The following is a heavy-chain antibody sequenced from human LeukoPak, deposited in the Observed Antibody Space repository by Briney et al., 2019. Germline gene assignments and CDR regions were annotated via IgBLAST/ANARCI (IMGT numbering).Heavy chain of an antibody. J-gene: IGHJ4*02. D-gene: IGHD1-1*01. CDR3: AKDAGRGCTGGTTSVY. CDR1: GFTFSGCA. Sequence: GGSLRLSCAPSGFTFSGCAMSWVRQAPGKGLEWVSTISHSGGSTYYADSVKGRFTISRDNSNNTLYLQRNSVRAEDTALYYSAKDAGRGCTGGTTSVYWGQGILVTVSS. V-gene: IGHV3-23*01. CDR2: ISHSGGST.